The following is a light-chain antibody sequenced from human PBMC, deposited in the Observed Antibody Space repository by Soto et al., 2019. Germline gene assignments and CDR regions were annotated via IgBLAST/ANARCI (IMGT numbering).Light chain of an antibody. CDR1: SSNIGNNF. V-gene: IGLV1-51*01. CDR3: GSWDSSLSAYV. J-gene: IGLJ1*01. Sequence: QSVLTQPPSVSAAPGQKVTISCSGSSSNIGNNFVSWYLHLPGTAPKLLIYDNGKRPSGIPDRFSGSKSGTSATLGITGFRTGDEADYYCGSWDSSLSAYVFGTGTKVTVL. CDR2: DNG.